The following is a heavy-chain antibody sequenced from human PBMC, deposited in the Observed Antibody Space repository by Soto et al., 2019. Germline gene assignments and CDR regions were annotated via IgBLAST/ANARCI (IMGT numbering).Heavy chain of an antibody. CDR2: INPNSGGT. J-gene: IGHJ6*02. D-gene: IGHD4-4*01. V-gene: IGHV1-2*02. Sequence: ASVKVSCKASGYTFTGYYMHWLRQAPGQRLEWMGWINPNSGGTNYAQKFQGMVTMTRDTSISTAYMELSRLRSDDTAVYYCARVVTRDYGMDVWGQGTTVTVSS. CDR3: ARVVTRDYGMDV. CDR1: GYTFTGYY.